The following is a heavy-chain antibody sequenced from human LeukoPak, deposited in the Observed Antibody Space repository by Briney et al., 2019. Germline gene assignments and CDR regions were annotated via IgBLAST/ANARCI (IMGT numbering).Heavy chain of an antibody. CDR2: IYYSGST. Sequence: SETLSLTCTVSGGSISSYYWSWIRQPPGKGLEWIGYIYYSGSTNYNPSLKSRVTISVDTSKNQFSLKLSSVTAADTAVYYCARHEHYYYGMDVWGQGTTVTVSS. CDR3: ARHEHYYYGMDV. V-gene: IGHV4-59*08. J-gene: IGHJ6*02. CDR1: GGSISSYY.